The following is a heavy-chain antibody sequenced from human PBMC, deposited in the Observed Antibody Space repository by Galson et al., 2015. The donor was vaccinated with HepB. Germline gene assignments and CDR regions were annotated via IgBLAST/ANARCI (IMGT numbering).Heavy chain of an antibody. D-gene: IGHD1-1*01. Sequence: LTCTVSGGSISSSSYYWGWIRQPPGKGLEWIGSIYYSGSTYYNPSLKSRVTISVDTSKNQFSLKLSSVTAADTAVYYCARLEFRYPKPWWFDPWGQGTLVTVSS. CDR1: GGSISSSSYY. J-gene: IGHJ5*02. CDR3: ARLEFRYPKPWWFDP. CDR2: IYYSGST. V-gene: IGHV4-39*01.